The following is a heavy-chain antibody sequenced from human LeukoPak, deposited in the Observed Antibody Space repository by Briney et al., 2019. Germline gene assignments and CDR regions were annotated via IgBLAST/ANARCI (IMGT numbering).Heavy chain of an antibody. Sequence: ASVTVSCKASGGTFSSYAISWVRQAPGQGLEWMGWINTNTGNPTYAQGFTGRFVFSLDTSVSTAYLQISSLKAEDTAVYYCARVRVTYYYDSSGYYLFDYWGQGTLVTVSS. V-gene: IGHV7-4-1*02. J-gene: IGHJ4*02. CDR2: INTNTGNP. CDR3: ARVRVTYYYDSSGYYLFDY. CDR1: GGTFSSYA. D-gene: IGHD3-22*01.